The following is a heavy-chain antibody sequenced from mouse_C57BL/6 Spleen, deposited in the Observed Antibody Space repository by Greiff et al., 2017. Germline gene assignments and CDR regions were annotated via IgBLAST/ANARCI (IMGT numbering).Heavy chain of an antibody. Sequence: EVQVVESGEGLVKPGGSLKLSCAASGFTFSSYAMSWVRQTPEKRLEWVAYISSGGDYIYYADTVKGRFTISRDNARNTLYLQMSSLKSEDTAMYYCTRVYYGSSWFADWGQGTLVTVSA. CDR1: GFTFSSYA. D-gene: IGHD1-1*01. V-gene: IGHV5-9-1*02. J-gene: IGHJ3*01. CDR2: ISSGGDYI. CDR3: TRVYYGSSWFAD.